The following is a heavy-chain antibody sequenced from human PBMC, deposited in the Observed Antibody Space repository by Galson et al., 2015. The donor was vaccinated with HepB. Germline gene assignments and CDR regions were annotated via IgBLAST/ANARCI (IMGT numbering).Heavy chain of an antibody. Sequence: SLRLSCAASGFTFSNYAMSWVRQAPGQGLELVSAITANSDSTFYADSVKGRFTVSRDNSNNRMYLQMNSLRAEDTSVYSCAKDPHASNWFFDLCGRGTLVTVSS. CDR3: AKDPHASNWFFDL. J-gene: IGHJ2*01. CDR2: ITANSDST. CDR1: GFTFSNYA. V-gene: IGHV3-23*01. D-gene: IGHD2-2*01.